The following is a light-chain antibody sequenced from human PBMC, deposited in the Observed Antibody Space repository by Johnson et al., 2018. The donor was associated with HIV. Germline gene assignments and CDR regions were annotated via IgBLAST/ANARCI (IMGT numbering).Light chain of an antibody. CDR1: SSNIGDNS. CDR3: GTWDSSLSAEV. CDR2: ENN. Sequence: QPVLTQPPSVSAAPGQKVTISCSGSSSNIGDNSVSWYQHLPGTAPKLLIYENNKRPSGIPDRFSGSKSGTSATLGITGLQTGDEADYYCGTWDSSLSAEVFGTGTKVTVL. J-gene: IGLJ1*01. V-gene: IGLV1-51*01.